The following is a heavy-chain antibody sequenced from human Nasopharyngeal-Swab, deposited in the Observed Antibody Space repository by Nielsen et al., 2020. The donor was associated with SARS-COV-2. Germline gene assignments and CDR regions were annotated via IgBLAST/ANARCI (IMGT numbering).Heavy chain of an antibody. V-gene: IGHV3-30*03. D-gene: IGHD5-18*01. CDR1: GFTFSNFA. Sequence: GESLKISCAASGFTFSNFAMSWVRQAPGKGLEWVAHISYDGGTEYYADSVKGRFTISRDNSRNTLSLQMHSLRDDDTAVYYCARINPPSGFSYGGPIDYWGQGTLVTVSS. CDR3: ARINPPSGFSYGGPIDY. J-gene: IGHJ4*02. CDR2: ISYDGGTE.